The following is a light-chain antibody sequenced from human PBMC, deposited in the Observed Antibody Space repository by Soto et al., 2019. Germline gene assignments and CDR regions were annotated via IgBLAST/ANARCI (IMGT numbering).Light chain of an antibody. J-gene: IGKJ1*01. CDR3: QQCHSFPWT. CDR2: DAS. CDR1: QNINIW. Sequence: DVQMTQSPSTLSASVGDRVTITCRASQNINIWLAWYHQKPGKAPNLLIYDASTLERGGPSRISGSGSGTEFALAISSLQPDDFGTYYCQQCHSFPWTFGQGTKVEIK. V-gene: IGKV1-5*01.